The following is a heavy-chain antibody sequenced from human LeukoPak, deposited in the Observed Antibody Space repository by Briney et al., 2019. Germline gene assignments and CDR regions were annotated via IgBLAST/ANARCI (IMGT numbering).Heavy chain of an antibody. D-gene: IGHD2-2*03. Sequence: SETLSLTCTVSGGSISTYFWSWIRQPPGKGLEWVGYVYYSGSTNYNPSLKSRVTISVDTSKNQFSLKLSSVTAADTAVYYCARHSRLDKSSLSWADYWGQGTLVTVSS. CDR1: GGSISTYF. J-gene: IGHJ4*02. CDR2: VYYSGST. CDR3: ARHSRLDKSSLSWADY. V-gene: IGHV4-59*08.